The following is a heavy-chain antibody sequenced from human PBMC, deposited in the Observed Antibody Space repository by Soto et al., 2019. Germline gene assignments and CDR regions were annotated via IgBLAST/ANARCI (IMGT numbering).Heavy chain of an antibody. D-gene: IGHD3-10*01. CDR2: INPILSMS. V-gene: IGHV1-69*02. J-gene: IGHJ4*02. CDR3: ASSYGSGYRAFDY. CDR1: RDTFTFYS. Sequence: QVQLVQSGAEVKKPGSSVRVSCKASRDTFTFYSINWVRQAPGLGLEWMGRINPILSMSNYAQRFQGRVTMTAEKSTSTAYMELSSLRSEDTAMYYCASSYGSGYRAFDYWGQGALVTVSS.